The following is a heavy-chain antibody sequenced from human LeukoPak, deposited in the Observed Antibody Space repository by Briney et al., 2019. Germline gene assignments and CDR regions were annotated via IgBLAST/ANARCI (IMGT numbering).Heavy chain of an antibody. Sequence: GSLRLSCAASGFTFSSYWMSWVRQAPGKGLEWVANIKQDGSEKYYVDSVKGRFTISRDNAKNSLYLQMNGLRADDAAVYYCARDHENGPNIGFDYWGQGTLVTVSS. J-gene: IGHJ4*02. D-gene: IGHD4/OR15-4a*01. CDR2: IKQDGSEK. CDR1: GFTFSSYW. V-gene: IGHV3-7*04. CDR3: ARDHENGPNIGFDY.